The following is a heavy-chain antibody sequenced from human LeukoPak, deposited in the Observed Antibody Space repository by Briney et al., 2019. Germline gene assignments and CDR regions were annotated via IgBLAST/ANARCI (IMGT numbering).Heavy chain of an antibody. Sequence: SETLSLTRTVSGGSISSSSYYWGWIRQPPGKGLEWIGSIYYSGSTYYNPSLKSRVTISVDTSKNQFSLKLSSVTAADTAVYYCARRNEDLIAAAGSDAFDIWGQGTMVTVSS. J-gene: IGHJ3*02. V-gene: IGHV4-39*01. CDR1: GGSISSSSYY. D-gene: IGHD6-13*01. CDR2: IYYSGST. CDR3: ARRNEDLIAAAGSDAFDI.